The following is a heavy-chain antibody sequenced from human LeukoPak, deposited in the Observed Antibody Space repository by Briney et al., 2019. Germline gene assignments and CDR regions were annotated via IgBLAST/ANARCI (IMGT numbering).Heavy chain of an antibody. D-gene: IGHD6-13*01. Sequence: GGSLRLSCAASGFTFDDYGMSWVRQAPGKGLEWVSGFNWNGGSTGYADSVKGRFTISRDNAKNSLSLQMNSLRAEDTALYYCARDTAAAEIWYYFDYWGQGTLVTVSS. V-gene: IGHV3-20*04. J-gene: IGHJ4*02. CDR1: GFTFDDYG. CDR2: FNWNGGST. CDR3: ARDTAAAEIWYYFDY.